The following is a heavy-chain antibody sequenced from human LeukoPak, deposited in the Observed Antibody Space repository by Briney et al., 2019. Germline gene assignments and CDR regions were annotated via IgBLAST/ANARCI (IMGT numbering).Heavy chain of an antibody. CDR3: ARDRDSSGHLDAFDI. V-gene: IGHV1-2*02. D-gene: IGHD3-22*01. J-gene: IGHJ3*02. CDR1: GYTFTGYY. CDR2: INPNSGGT. Sequence: VASVNVSCKASGYTFTGYYMHWVRQAPGQGLEWMGWINPNSGGTNYAQKFQGRVTMTRDTSISTAYMELNSLRSEDTAVYYCARDRDSSGHLDAFDIWGQGTMVTVSS.